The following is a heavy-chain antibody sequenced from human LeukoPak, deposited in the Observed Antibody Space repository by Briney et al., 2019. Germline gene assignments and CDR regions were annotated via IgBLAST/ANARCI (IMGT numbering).Heavy chain of an antibody. V-gene: IGHV3-23*01. CDR3: AKDRLTVTSPKGY. CDR1: GFTFSSLA. J-gene: IGHJ4*02. Sequence: GGSLRLSCAASGFTFSSLAMHWVRQAPGKGLEWVSVVSGAGSVTYYADSVKGRFTTSRDNSKNTLYLQMKNLRAEDTAVYYCAKDRLTVTSPKGYWGQGTLVTVSS. CDR2: VSGAGSVT. D-gene: IGHD4-17*01.